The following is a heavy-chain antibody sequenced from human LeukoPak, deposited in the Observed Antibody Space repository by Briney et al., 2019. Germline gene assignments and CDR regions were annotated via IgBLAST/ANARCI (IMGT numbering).Heavy chain of an antibody. CDR1: GFTFSSYA. Sequence: PGGSLRLSCAASGFTFSSYAMSWVRQAPGKGLEWVSYISSSSSTIYYADSVKGRFTISRDNAKNSLYLQMNSLRAEDTAVYYCASRGYSYGYSSLNYYYYMDVWGKGTTVTVSS. J-gene: IGHJ6*03. CDR2: ISSSSSTI. CDR3: ASRGYSYGYSSLNYYYYMDV. D-gene: IGHD5-18*01. V-gene: IGHV3-48*01.